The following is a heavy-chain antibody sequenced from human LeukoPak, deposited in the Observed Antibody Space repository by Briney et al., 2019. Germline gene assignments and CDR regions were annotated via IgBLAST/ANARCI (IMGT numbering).Heavy chain of an antibody. Sequence: PGGSLRLSCAASGFTFSSYAMSWVRQAPGKGLEWVSAISGSGGSTYYADSVKGRFTISRDNSKNTLYLQMNSLRAEDTAVYYCACDVLRYFDWLLPGDYWGQGTLVTVSS. CDR3: ACDVLRYFDWLLPGDY. CDR1: GFTFSSYA. V-gene: IGHV3-23*01. J-gene: IGHJ4*02. CDR2: ISGSGGST. D-gene: IGHD3-9*01.